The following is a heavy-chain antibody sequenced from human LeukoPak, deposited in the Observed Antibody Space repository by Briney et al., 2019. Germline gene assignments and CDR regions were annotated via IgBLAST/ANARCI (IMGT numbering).Heavy chain of an antibody. V-gene: IGHV3-30*03. CDR1: GFSFSNYG. Sequence: PGRSLRLSCAASGFSFSNYGMHWVRQAPGKGLEWVAVMSYDGSHKYYADSVKGRFTISRDNSKNTVYLQMNSLRAEDTAVYYCARDLSFPGIAADWGQGTLVTVSS. CDR2: MSYDGSHK. CDR3: ARDLSFPGIAAD. D-gene: IGHD6-13*01. J-gene: IGHJ4*02.